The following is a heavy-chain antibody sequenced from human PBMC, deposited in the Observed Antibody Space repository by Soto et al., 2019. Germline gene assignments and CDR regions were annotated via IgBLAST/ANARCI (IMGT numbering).Heavy chain of an antibody. Sequence: RGESLEISCKGSGYSFTSYWIGCVRQMPGKGLEWMGSIYPGDSDTRYSPSFQGQVTISADKSISTAYLQWSSLKASDTAMYYCARLREYSSSSGGYYYSYGMEVWGEGTKVTVS. J-gene: IGHJ6*02. CDR2: IYPGDSDT. CDR3: ARLREYSSSSGGYYYSYGMEV. V-gene: IGHV5-51*01. D-gene: IGHD6-6*01. CDR1: GYSFTSYW.